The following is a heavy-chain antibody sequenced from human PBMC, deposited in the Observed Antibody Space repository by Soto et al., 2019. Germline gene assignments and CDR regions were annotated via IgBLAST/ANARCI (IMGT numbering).Heavy chain of an antibody. J-gene: IGHJ6*02. V-gene: IGHV5-10-1*01. CDR1: GYSFTSYW. CDR2: IDPSDSYT. Sequence: PGESLKISCKGSGYSFTSYWISWVRQMPGKGLEWMGRIDPSDSYTNYSPSFQGHVTISADKSISTAYLQWSSLKASDTAMYYCARTVMRGELLITYYYGMDVWGQGTTVTVSS. CDR3: ARTVMRGELLITYYYGMDV. D-gene: IGHD1-26*01.